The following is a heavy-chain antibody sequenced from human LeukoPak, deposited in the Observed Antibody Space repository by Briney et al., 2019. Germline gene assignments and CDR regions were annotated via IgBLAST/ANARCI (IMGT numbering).Heavy chain of an antibody. Sequence: GGSLRLSCAASGFTVSSNYMSWVRQAPGKGLEWVSVIYSGGSTYYADSVKGRFTISRDNAKNSLYLQMNSLRAEDTAVYYCARTRYYQYFDYWGQGTLVTVSS. CDR3: ARTRYYQYFDY. CDR1: GFTVSSNY. CDR2: IYSGGST. J-gene: IGHJ4*02. D-gene: IGHD3-9*01. V-gene: IGHV3-53*01.